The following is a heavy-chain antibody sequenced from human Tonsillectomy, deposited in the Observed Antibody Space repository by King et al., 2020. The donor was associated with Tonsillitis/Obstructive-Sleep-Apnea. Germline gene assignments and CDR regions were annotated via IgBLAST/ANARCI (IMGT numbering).Heavy chain of an antibody. CDR2: ISWNSGSL. CDR1: GFTFDDYA. V-gene: IGHV3-9*01. D-gene: IGHD2-2*01. J-gene: IGHJ3*02. Sequence: VQLVESGGGLVQPGRSLRLSCAASGFTFDDYAMHWVRQAPGKGLEWVSGISWNSGSLRYADSVRGRFTISRDNAKNSLYLQMNSLRAEDTALYYCVKDIGYCSSTSCSNAFDIWGQGTMVTVSS. CDR3: VKDIGYCSSTSCSNAFDI.